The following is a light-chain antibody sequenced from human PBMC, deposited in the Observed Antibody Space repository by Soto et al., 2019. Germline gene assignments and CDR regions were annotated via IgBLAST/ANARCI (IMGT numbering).Light chain of an antibody. Sequence: DIQMTQSPSSVSASVRDRVTITCRASQGISSRLAWYQQKPGKAPNLLIYAASSLQSGVPSRFSGSGSDTDFTLTIGSLQPEGFETLYCEQSNSFPLTFGGGTKVEIK. J-gene: IGKJ4*01. CDR2: AAS. CDR3: EQSNSFPLT. CDR1: QGISSR. V-gene: IGKV1-12*01.